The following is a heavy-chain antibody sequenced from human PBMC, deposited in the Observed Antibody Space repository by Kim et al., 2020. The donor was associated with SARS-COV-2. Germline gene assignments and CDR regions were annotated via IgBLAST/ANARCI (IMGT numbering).Heavy chain of an antibody. V-gene: IGHV3-30*18. CDR2: ISYDGSIK. Sequence: GGSLRLSCGASGFTFNNYAMHWVRQAPGKGLEWVAVISYDGSIKYYADSVKGQFTVSRDSSHNTLYLQMRSLRPEDTALYYCAKLSASIWFGVGWDAFD. D-gene: IGHD3-10*01. CDR3: AKLSASIWFGVGWDAFD. CDR1: GFTFNNYA. J-gene: IGHJ3*01.